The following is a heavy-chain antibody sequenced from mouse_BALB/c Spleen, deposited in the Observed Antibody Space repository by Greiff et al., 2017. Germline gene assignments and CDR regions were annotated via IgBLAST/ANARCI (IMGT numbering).Heavy chain of an antibody. CDR3: ARYYGNYGDYFDY. D-gene: IGHD2-1*01. J-gene: IGHJ2*01. V-gene: IGHV3-8*02. Sequence: EVKLQESGPSLVKPSQTLSLTCSVTGDSITSGYWNWIRKFPGNKLEYMGYISYSGSTYYNPSLKSRISITRDTSKNQYYLQLNSVTTEDTATYYSARYYGNYGDYFDYWGQGTTLTVSS. CDR1: GDSITSGY. CDR2: ISYSGST.